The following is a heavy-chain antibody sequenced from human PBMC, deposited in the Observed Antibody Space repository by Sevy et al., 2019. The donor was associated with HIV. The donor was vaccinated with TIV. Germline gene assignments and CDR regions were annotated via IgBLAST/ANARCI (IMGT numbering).Heavy chain of an antibody. Sequence: GGSLRLSCAASGFTFSSYAMSWARQAPGKGLEWVSAISGSGGSTYYADSVKGRFTISRDNSKNTLYLQMNSLRAEDTAVYYCAKDSGGLGGPLDYWGQGTLVTVSS. J-gene: IGHJ4*02. CDR3: AKDSGGLGGPLDY. D-gene: IGHD2-15*01. CDR1: GFTFSSYA. CDR2: ISGSGGST. V-gene: IGHV3-23*01.